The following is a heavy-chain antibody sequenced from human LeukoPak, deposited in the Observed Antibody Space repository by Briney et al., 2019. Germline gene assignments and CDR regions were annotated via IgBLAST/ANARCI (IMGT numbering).Heavy chain of an antibody. J-gene: IGHJ5*02. V-gene: IGHV3-23*01. CDR1: RFTFSNYA. CDR3: AMDYYYDSSGPP. Sequence: GGSLRLSCAASRFTFSNYAMTWVRQAPGKGLEWVSAISGGGGSTYYADSVKGRFTISRDNSKNTLYLQMNSLRAEDTAVYYCAMDYYYDSSGPPWGQGTLVTVSS. D-gene: IGHD3-22*01. CDR2: ISGGGGST.